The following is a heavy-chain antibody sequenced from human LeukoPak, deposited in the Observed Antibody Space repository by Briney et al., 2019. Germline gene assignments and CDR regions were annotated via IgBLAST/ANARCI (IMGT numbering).Heavy chain of an antibody. Sequence: ASVKVSCKASGYTFTSYYMHWVRQAPGQGLEWMGIINPSGGSTSYAQKFQGRVTMTSDMSTSTVYMELSSLRSEDTAVYYCARGVAGTYYYYYMDVWGKGTTVTVSS. CDR3: ARGVAGTYYYYYMDV. CDR1: GYTFTSYY. D-gene: IGHD6-19*01. J-gene: IGHJ6*03. CDR2: INPSGGST. V-gene: IGHV1-46*01.